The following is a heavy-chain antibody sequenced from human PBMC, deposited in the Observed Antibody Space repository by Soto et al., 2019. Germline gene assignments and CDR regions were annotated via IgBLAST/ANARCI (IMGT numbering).Heavy chain of an antibody. CDR1: GYTFTSYG. J-gene: IGHJ4*02. V-gene: IGHV1-18*01. CDR3: ARDTSRGEYDY. CDR2: INVYNGNT. Sequence: QVQLVQSGAEVKKPGASVKVSCKASGYTFTSYGISWVRQAPGQGLEWMGWINVYNGNTNYAQNFQGRVTMTTDTSTSTAYLDLRSLRSDDTAVYFCARDTSRGEYDYWGQGTLVTVSS. D-gene: IGHD3-10*01.